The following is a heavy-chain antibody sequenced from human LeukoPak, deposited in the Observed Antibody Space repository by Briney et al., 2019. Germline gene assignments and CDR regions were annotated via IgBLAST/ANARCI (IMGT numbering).Heavy chain of an antibody. J-gene: IGHJ3*02. D-gene: IGHD1-26*01. CDR3: AKSSWELLIGGAFDI. V-gene: IGHV3-30*18. CDR1: GFTFSRHG. CDR2: ISYDGSNK. Sequence: GGSLRLSCAASGFTFSRHGMHWVRQAPGKGLEWVAVISYDGSNKYYADSVKGRFTISRDNSKNTLYLQMNSLRAEDTAVYYCAKSSWELLIGGAFDIWGQGTMVTVSS.